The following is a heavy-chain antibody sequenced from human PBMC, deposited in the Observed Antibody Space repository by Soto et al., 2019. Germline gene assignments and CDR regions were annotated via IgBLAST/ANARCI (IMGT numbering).Heavy chain of an antibody. CDR2: IYYSGST. V-gene: IGHV4-61*01. D-gene: IGHD4-4*01. Sequence: QVQLQESGPGLVKPSETLSLTCTVSGGSVSSGSYYWSWIRQPPGKGLEWIGYIYYSGSTNNNPPLTSPVPIPVDTSKTHFSLTLSSVTAADTAAYYCARVSYSTYVRYFDRWGRGTLVTVSS. CDR3: ARVSYSTYVRYFDR. CDR1: GGSVSSGSYY. J-gene: IGHJ2*01.